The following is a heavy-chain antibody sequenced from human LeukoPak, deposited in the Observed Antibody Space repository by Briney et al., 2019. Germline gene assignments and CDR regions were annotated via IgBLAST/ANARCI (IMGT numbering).Heavy chain of an antibody. D-gene: IGHD3-9*01. Sequence: SQTLSLTCAVSGGSISSGDYSWSWIRQPPGKGLEWIGYIYHSGSTYYNPSLKSRVTISVDRSKNQFSLKLSSVTAADTAVYYCARGLLSGDILTGYYTKFGDNWFDPWGQGTLVTVSS. CDR1: GGSISSGDYS. CDR3: ARGLLSGDILTGYYTKFGDNWFDP. V-gene: IGHV4-30-2*01. CDR2: IYHSGST. J-gene: IGHJ5*02.